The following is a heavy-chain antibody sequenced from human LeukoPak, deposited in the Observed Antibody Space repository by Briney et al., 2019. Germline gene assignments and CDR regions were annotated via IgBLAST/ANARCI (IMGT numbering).Heavy chain of an antibody. V-gene: IGHV5-51*01. D-gene: IGHD6-13*01. CDR1: GYSFTSYW. J-gene: IGHJ4*02. Sequence: GESLKISCQGSGYSFTSYWIGWVRQMPGKGLEWMGIIYPGDSDTRYSPSFQGQVTISADKSISTAYLQWSSLKASDTAMYYCARQSSSWYGFIDYWGQGTLVTVSS. CDR3: ARQSSSWYGFIDY. CDR2: IYPGDSDT.